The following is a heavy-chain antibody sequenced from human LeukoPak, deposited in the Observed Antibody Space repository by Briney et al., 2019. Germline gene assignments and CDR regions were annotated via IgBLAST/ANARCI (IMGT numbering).Heavy chain of an antibody. J-gene: IGHJ4*02. Sequence: PSETLSLTCTVSGGSISSYYWSWIRQPAGKGLEWIGRIYTSGSTNYNPSLKSRVTMSVDTSKNQFSLKLSSVTAADTAVYYRARGGYYDSSGYYYLIDYWGQGTLVTVSS. CDR1: GGSISSYY. CDR3: ARGGYYDSSGYYYLIDY. V-gene: IGHV4-4*07. CDR2: IYTSGST. D-gene: IGHD3-22*01.